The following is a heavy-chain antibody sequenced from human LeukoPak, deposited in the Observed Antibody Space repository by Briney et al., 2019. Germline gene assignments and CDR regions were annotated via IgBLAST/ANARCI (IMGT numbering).Heavy chain of an antibody. V-gene: IGHV6-1*01. CDR2: TYYRSKWYN. D-gene: IGHD2-21*02. CDR1: GDSVSSNSAA. CDR3: ARDGVALTARGAFDI. J-gene: IGHJ3*02. Sequence: SQTLSLTCALSGDSVSSNSAAWNWIRQSPSRGLEWLGRTYYRSKWYNEYAVSMKSRITINPDTSKNQFSLQLNSVTPEDTAVYYCARDGVALTARGAFDIWGPGTMVTVSS.